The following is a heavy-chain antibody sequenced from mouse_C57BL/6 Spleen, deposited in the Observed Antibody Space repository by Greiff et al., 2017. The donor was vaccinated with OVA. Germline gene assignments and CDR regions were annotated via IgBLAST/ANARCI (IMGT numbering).Heavy chain of an antibody. CDR3: ARQEGFAY. J-gene: IGHJ3*01. V-gene: IGHV5-17*01. CDR2: ISSGSSTI. CDR1: GFTFSDYG. Sequence: EVKLMESGGGLVKPGGSLKLSCAASGFTFSDYGMHWVRQAPEKGLEWVAYISSGSSTIYYADTVKGRFTISRDNAKNTLFLQMTSLRSEDTAMYYCARQEGFAYWGQGTLVTVSA.